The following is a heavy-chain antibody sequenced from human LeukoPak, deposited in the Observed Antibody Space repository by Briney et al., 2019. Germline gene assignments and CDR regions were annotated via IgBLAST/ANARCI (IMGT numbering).Heavy chain of an antibody. CDR1: GFTFSSYT. J-gene: IGHJ4*02. Sequence: GGSLRLSCAASGFTFSSYTMSWVRQAPGKGLEWVSAISGSGGSTYYADSVKGRFTISRDNSKNTLYLQMNSLRAEDTAVYYCAKGEGERWLQLDYWGQGTLVTVSS. CDR2: ISGSGGST. D-gene: IGHD5-24*01. CDR3: AKGEGERWLQLDY. V-gene: IGHV3-23*01.